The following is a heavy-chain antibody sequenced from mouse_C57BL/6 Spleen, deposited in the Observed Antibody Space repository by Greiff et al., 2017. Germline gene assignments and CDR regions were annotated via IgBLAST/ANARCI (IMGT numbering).Heavy chain of an antibody. CDR3: ARRESYYDYGLAWFAY. CDR1: GYSFTGYF. CDR2: INPDNGDT. V-gene: IGHV1-20*01. Sequence: EVKLMESGPELVKPGDSVKISCKASGYSFTGYFMNWVMQSHGKSLEWIGRINPDNGDTFYNQKFKGKATLTVDKSSSTAHLELRSLTSEDSAVYYCARRESYYDYGLAWFAYWGQGTLVTVSA. J-gene: IGHJ3*01. D-gene: IGHD2-4*01.